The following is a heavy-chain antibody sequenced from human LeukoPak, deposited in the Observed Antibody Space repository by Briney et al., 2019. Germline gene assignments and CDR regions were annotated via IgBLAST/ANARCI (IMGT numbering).Heavy chain of an antibody. CDR1: GFSLSSRV. Sequence: PGGSLRLSCAASGFSLSSRVMHWLRQPPRKGLEWVSGISFITNVKHYADSVKRRFTISGDISENTLYLEVNSLMMEDTAVYLRARDGDDSVWGSSRYCDSWGQGTLVTVSS. J-gene: IGHJ4*02. CDR2: ISFITNVK. CDR3: ARDGDDSVWGSSRYCDS. D-gene: IGHD3-16*02. V-gene: IGHV3-30-3*01.